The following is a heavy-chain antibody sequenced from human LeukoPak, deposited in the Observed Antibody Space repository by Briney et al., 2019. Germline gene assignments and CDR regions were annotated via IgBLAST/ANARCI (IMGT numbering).Heavy chain of an antibody. CDR1: GFTFNSYW. D-gene: IGHD3-3*01. V-gene: IGHV3-7*01. J-gene: IGHJ6*03. Sequence: GGSLRLSCAASGFTFNSYWMSWVRQAPEKGLEWVANIKQDGSEKYYVDSVKGRFTISRDNAKNSLYLQMNSLRAEDTAVYYCAKPQKADYDFAGYYMDVWGKGTTVTVSS. CDR3: AKPQKADYDFAGYYMDV. CDR2: IKQDGSEK.